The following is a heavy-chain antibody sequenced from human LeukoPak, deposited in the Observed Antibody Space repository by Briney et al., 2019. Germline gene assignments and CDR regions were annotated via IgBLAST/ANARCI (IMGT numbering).Heavy chain of an antibody. CDR3: ARASRGDYYYYYMDV. Sequence: PSETLSLTCAVYGGSFSGYYWSWIRQPPGKGLEWIGEINHSGSTNYNPSLKSRVTISVDTSKNQFSLKLSSVTAADTAVYYCARASRGDYYYYYMDVWGKGTTVTVSS. CDR2: INHSGST. V-gene: IGHV4-34*01. J-gene: IGHJ6*03. CDR1: GGSFSGYY.